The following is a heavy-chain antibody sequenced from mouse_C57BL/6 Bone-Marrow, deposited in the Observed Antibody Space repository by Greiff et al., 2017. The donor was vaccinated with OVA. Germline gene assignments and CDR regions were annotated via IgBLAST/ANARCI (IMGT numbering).Heavy chain of an antibody. CDR3: AAGWAMDY. J-gene: IGHJ4*01. CDR1: GYTFTSYT. D-gene: IGHD1-1*02. CDR2: INPSSGYT. Sequence: VQGVESGAELARPGASVKMSCKASGYTFTSYTMHWVKQRPGQGLEWIGYINPSSGYTKYNQKFKDKATLTADKSSSTAYMQLSSLTSEDSAVYYCAAGWAMDYWGQGTSVTVSS. V-gene: IGHV1-4*01.